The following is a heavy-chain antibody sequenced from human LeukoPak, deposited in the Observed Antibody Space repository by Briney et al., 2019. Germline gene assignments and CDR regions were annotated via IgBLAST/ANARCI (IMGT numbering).Heavy chain of an antibody. CDR2: XSSSSSYI. CDR3: ARSGLYYDSSGYPVYFDY. J-gene: IGHJ4*02. D-gene: IGHD3-22*01. Sequence: GGSLRLSCAASGFTFSXYSMNWVRQAPGKGLEWVXSXSSSSSYIYYADSVKGRFTISRDNAKNSLYLQMNSLRAEDTAVYYCARSGLYYDSSGYPVYFDYWGQGTLVTVSS. CDR1: GFTFSXYS. V-gene: IGHV3-21*01.